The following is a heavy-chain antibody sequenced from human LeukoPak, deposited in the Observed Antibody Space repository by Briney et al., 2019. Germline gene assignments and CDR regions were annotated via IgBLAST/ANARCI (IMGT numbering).Heavy chain of an antibody. CDR3: ARDTGLLATYYFDY. J-gene: IGHJ4*02. Sequence: GGSLRLSCAASGFTFSSYSMNWVRQAPGKGLEWVSSISSSSSYIYYADSVKGRFTISRDNAKNSLYLQMNSLRAEDTAVYYCARDTGLLATYYFDYWGQGTLVTVSS. D-gene: IGHD3-22*01. CDR2: ISSSSSYI. V-gene: IGHV3-21*01. CDR1: GFTFSSYS.